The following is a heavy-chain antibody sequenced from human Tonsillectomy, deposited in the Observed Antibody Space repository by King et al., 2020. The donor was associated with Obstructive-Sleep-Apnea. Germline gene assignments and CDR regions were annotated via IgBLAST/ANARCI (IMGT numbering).Heavy chain of an antibody. V-gene: IGHV3-30*18. D-gene: IGHD3-10*01. CDR3: AENKLVWFGESLGSMDV. Sequence: VQLVESGGGVVQPGRSLRLSCAASGFPFSSYGIHWVRQAPGKGLEWVAVISYDGSNEYYADSVKGRFTISRDTSKNTQYLQMNSLRPEDTAVYYCAENKLVWFGESLGSMDVWGQGTTVIVSS. CDR2: ISYDGSNE. CDR1: GFPFSSYG. J-gene: IGHJ6*02.